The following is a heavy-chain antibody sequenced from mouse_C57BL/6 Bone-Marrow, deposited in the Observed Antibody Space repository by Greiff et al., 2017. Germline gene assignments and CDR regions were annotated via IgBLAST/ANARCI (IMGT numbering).Heavy chain of an antibody. J-gene: IGHJ3*01. V-gene: IGHV5-4*01. CDR2: ISDGGSYT. D-gene: IGHD2-2*01. CDR1: GFTFSSYA. CDR3: ARGGYGYPAWFAY. Sequence: DVQLVESGGGLVKPGGSLKLSCAASGFTFSSYAMSWVRQTPEKRLEWVATISDGGSYTYYPDNVKGRFTISRDNAKNNLYLQMSHLKSEDTAMYYWARGGYGYPAWFAYWGQGTLVTVSA.